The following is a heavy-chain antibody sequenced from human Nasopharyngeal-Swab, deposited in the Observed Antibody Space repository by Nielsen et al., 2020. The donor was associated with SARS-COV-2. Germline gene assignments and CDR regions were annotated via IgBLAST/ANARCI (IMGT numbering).Heavy chain of an antibody. D-gene: IGHD2-2*01. CDR1: GYSFTSYW. CDR3: ATLYCSSTSCPYYYYYYMDV. Sequence: GGSLRLSCKGSGYSFTSYWIGWVRQMPGKGLEWMGIIYPGDSDTRYSPSFQGQVTISADKSISTAYLQWSSLKASDTAMYYCATLYCSSTSCPYYYYYYMDVWGKGTTVTVSS. J-gene: IGHJ6*03. V-gene: IGHV5-51*01. CDR2: IYPGDSDT.